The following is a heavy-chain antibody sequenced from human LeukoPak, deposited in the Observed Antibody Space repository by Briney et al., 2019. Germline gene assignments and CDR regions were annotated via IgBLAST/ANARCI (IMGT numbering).Heavy chain of an antibody. CDR3: ARGVAARPIFEDYYYYGMDV. CDR1: GYTFTGYY. J-gene: IGHJ6*02. D-gene: IGHD6-6*01. CDR2: INPNSGGT. V-gene: IGHV1-2*04. Sequence: ASVKVSCKASGYTFTGYYMHWVRQAPGQGLEWMGWINPNSGGTNYAQKFQGWVTMTRDTSISTAYVELSRLRSDDTAVYYCARGVAARPIFEDYYYYGMDVWGQGTTVTVSS.